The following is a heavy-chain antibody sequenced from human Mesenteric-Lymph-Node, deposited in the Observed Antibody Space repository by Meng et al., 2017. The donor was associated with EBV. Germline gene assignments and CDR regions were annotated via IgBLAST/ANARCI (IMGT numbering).Heavy chain of an antibody. J-gene: IGHJ5*02. Sequence: QGERRELGQGLVKPSGTLSLTCAVSGGSISSTNWWSWVRQPPGKGLEWIGEIYHSGSTNYNPSLKSRVTISLDKSKNQFSLKLSSVTAADTAVYYCARVDYYDSSSLFDPWGQGTLVTVSS. CDR1: GGSISSTNW. CDR2: IYHSGST. V-gene: IGHV4-4*02. D-gene: IGHD3-22*01. CDR3: ARVDYYDSSSLFDP.